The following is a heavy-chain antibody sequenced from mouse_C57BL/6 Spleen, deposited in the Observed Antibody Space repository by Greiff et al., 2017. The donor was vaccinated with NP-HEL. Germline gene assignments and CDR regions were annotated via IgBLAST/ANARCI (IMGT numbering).Heavy chain of an antibody. J-gene: IGHJ4*01. V-gene: IGHV2-9-1*01. D-gene: IGHD1-1*01. CDR1: GFSLTSYA. Sequence: QVQLKESGPGLVAPSQCLSITCTVSGFSLTSYAISWVRQPPGKGLEWLGVIWTGGGTNYNSALKSRLSISKDNSKSQVFLKMNSLQTDDTARYYCARSYYGSNYYAMDYWGQGTSVTVSS. CDR2: IWTGGGT. CDR3: ARSYYGSNYYAMDY.